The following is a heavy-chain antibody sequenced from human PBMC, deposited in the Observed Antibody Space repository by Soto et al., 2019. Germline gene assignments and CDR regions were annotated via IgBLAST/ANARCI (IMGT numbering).Heavy chain of an antibody. J-gene: IGHJ3*02. V-gene: IGHV1-69*04. CDR3: ARDLTGTRAFDI. D-gene: IGHD1-7*01. CDR2: IIPILGIA. Sequence: ASVKVSCKASGGTFSSYTISWVRQAPGQGLEWMGRIIPILGIANYAQKFQGRVTITADKSTSTAYMELSSLRSEDTAVYYCARDLTGTRAFDIWGQGTMVTVSS. CDR1: GGTFSSYT.